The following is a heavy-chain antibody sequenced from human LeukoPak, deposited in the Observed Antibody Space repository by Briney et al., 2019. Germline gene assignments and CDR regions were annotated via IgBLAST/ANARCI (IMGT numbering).Heavy chain of an antibody. CDR3: ARDFWWLPDY. J-gene: IGHJ4*02. CDR1: GFTFSSYG. CDR2: ISYDGSNK. V-gene: IGHV3-30*03. Sequence: GGSLRLSCAASGFTFSSYGMHWVRQAPGKGLEWVAVISYDGSNKYYADSVRGRFTISRDNSKNMLYLQLNSLTTEDTALYYCARDFWWLPDYWGQGTLVTVSS. D-gene: IGHD3-3*01.